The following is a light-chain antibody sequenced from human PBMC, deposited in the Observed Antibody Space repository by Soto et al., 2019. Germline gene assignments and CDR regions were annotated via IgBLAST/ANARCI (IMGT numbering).Light chain of an antibody. CDR1: QSVSSN. J-gene: IGKJ1*01. CDR3: QQYDTWPRT. V-gene: IGKV3-15*01. CDR2: GAS. Sequence: ENVLTQSPASLSVPPGERATLSCRASQSVSSNFAWYLQKPGQAPRLLIYGASTRATAVPARFTASGSGTEFTLTISSLQSDDFGVYYCQQYDTWPRTFGQGTKVEIK.